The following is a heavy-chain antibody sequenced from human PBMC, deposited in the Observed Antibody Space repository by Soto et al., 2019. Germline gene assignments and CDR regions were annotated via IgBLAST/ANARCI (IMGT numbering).Heavy chain of an antibody. CDR3: ARYGVSGRYYYMDV. CDR2: IYYSGST. J-gene: IGHJ6*03. Sequence: SETLSLTCTVSGGSISSGGYYWSWIRQHPGKGLEWIGYIYYSGSTYYNPSLKSRVTISVDTSKNQFSLKLSSVTAADTAVYYCARYGVSGRYYYMDVWGKGTTVTVSS. V-gene: IGHV4-31*03. D-gene: IGHD4-17*01. CDR1: GGSISSGGYY.